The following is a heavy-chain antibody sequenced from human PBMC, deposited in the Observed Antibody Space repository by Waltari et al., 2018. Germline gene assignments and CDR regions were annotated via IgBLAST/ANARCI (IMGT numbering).Heavy chain of an antibody. CDR1: GFTFSSNA. CDR3: AKVLHDSSGYYSEYAFDI. J-gene: IGHJ3*02. V-gene: IGHV3-23*01. CDR2: ISGSGGST. Sequence: EVQLLESGGGLVQPGGSLRLSCAASGFTFSSNAMSWVRQAPGKGLEWVSAISGSGGSTYYADSVKGRFTISRDNSKNTLYLQMNSLRAEDTAVYYCAKVLHDSSGYYSEYAFDIWGQGTMVTVSS. D-gene: IGHD3-22*01.